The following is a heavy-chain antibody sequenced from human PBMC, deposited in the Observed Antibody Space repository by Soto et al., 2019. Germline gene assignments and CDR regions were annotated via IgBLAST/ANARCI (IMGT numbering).Heavy chain of an antibody. CDR3: ARDPLYYGDSVHFDY. D-gene: IGHD4-17*01. V-gene: IGHV3-21*01. J-gene: IGHJ4*02. CDR2: ISSSSSYI. CDR1: GFTFSSYS. Sequence: EVQLVESGGGLVKPGGSLRLSCAASGFTFSSYSMNWVRQAPGKGLEWVSSISSSSSYIYYADSVKGRFTISRDNAKNSLYLQMNSRRAEDTAVYYCARDPLYYGDSVHFDYWGQGTLVTVSS.